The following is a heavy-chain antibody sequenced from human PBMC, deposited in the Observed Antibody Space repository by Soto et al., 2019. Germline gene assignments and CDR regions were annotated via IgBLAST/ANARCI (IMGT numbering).Heavy chain of an antibody. D-gene: IGHD2-21*01. CDR1: GFTFSSYG. J-gene: IGHJ4*02. V-gene: IGHV3-30*03. Sequence: GGSLRLSCAASGFTFSSYGMHWVRQAPGKGLEWVAVISYDGSNKYYADSVKGRFTISRDNAKNSLYLQMNSLRAEDTAVYYCARACGGGDCYDYWGQGTLVTVSS. CDR2: ISYDGSNK. CDR3: ARACGGGDCYDY.